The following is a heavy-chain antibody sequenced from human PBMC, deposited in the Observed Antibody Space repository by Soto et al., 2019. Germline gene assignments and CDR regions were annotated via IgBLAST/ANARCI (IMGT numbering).Heavy chain of an antibody. D-gene: IGHD6-19*01. V-gene: IGHV1-46*01. J-gene: IGHJ5*02. CDR1: GYTFTSYY. Sequence: ASVKVSCKASGYTFTSYYMHWVRQAPGQGLEWMGIINPSGGSTSYAQKFQGRVTMTRDTSTSTVYMELSSLRSEDTAVYYCARGRLSSGWYYSWFDPWGQGTLVTVSS. CDR2: INPSGGST. CDR3: ARGRLSSGWYYSWFDP.